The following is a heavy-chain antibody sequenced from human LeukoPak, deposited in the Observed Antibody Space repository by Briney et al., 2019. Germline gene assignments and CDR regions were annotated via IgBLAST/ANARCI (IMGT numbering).Heavy chain of an antibody. CDR3: ARGITIELGPYFDY. CDR1: GFTFSSYA. V-gene: IGHV3-21*01. CDR2: ISSSSGYI. Sequence: GGSLRLSCAASGFTFSSYAMNWVRQAPGKGLEWVSSISSSSGYIFYADSVKGRFTISRDNSKNIVYLQMDSLRVEDTAVYYCARGITIELGPYFDYWGQGTLVTVSS. D-gene: IGHD3-9*01. J-gene: IGHJ4*02.